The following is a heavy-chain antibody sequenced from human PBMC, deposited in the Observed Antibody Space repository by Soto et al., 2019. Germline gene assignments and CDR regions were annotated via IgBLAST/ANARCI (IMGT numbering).Heavy chain of an antibody. CDR3: AREDDGGDRDYYGLDV. CDR2: INHSGST. J-gene: IGHJ6*02. CDR1: GGSFSGYY. V-gene: IGHV4-34*01. D-gene: IGHD2-21*02. Sequence: SETLSLTCAVYGGSFSGYYWSWIRQPPGKGLEWIGDINHSGSTIYNPSFKSRVTISVDTSKNQFSLQLSSVTAADTAVYFCAREDDGGDRDYYGLDVWGQGTTVTVSS.